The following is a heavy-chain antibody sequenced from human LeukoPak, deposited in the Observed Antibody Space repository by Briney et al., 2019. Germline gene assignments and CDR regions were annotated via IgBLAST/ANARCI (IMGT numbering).Heavy chain of an antibody. Sequence: SVKVSCKASGGTFSSYAISWVRQAPGQGLEWMGGIIPIFGTANYAQKFQGRVTITADESTSTAYMELSSLRSEDTAVYYCARDADDMTTVTTGFDYWGQGTLVTVSS. J-gene: IGHJ4*02. V-gene: IGHV1-69*13. D-gene: IGHD4-17*01. CDR2: IIPIFGTA. CDR3: ARDADDMTTVTTGFDY. CDR1: GGTFSSYA.